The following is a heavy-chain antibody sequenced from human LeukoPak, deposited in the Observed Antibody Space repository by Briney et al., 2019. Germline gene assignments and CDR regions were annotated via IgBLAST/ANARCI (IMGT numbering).Heavy chain of an antibody. CDR2: ISGSGGST. CDR3: AKDIDGSGGSCRDY. CDR1: GFTFSSYA. J-gene: IGHJ4*02. V-gene: IGHV3-23*01. Sequence: PGGSLRLSCAASGFTFSSYAMSWVRQAPGKGLEWVSAISGSGGSTYYADSVKGRFTISRDNSKNTLYLQMNSLRAADTAVYYCAKDIDGSGGSCRDYWGQGTLVTVSS. D-gene: IGHD2-15*01.